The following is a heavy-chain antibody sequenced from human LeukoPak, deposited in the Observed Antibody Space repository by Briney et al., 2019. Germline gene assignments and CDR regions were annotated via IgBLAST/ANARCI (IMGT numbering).Heavy chain of an antibody. V-gene: IGHV3-7*01. CDR1: GFTFSSYW. Sequence: GGSLRLSCADSGFTFSSYWMRWVRQAPGKGLEWVANIKQDESEKHFVDSVKGRFSISRDNAKNSLYLQMNSLRAEDTAVYYCARDDDGNLDYWGQGTLVTVSS. J-gene: IGHJ4*02. CDR3: ARDDDGNLDY. CDR2: IKQDESEK.